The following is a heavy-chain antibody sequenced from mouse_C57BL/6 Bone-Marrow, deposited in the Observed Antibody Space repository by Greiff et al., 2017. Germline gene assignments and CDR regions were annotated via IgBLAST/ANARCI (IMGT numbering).Heavy chain of an antibody. CDR1: GYTFTSYG. CDR3: ARRPTMITTFAY. D-gene: IGHD2-4*01. CDR2: IYHRSGNT. V-gene: IGHV1-81*01. J-gene: IGHJ3*01. Sequence: QVQLQQSGAELARPGASVKLSCKASGYTFTSYGISWVKQRTGQGLEWIGEIYHRSGNTYYNEKFKGKATLTADKSSSTAYMELRSLTSEDSAVYFCARRPTMITTFAYWGQGTLVTVSA.